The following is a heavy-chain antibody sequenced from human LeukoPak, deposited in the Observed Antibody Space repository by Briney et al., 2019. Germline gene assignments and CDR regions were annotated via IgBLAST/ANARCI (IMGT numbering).Heavy chain of an antibody. J-gene: IGHJ4*02. V-gene: IGHV3-23*01. CDR1: GFTFSSYA. CDR2: ISGSGGST. CDR3: AKVAPTTYSSSWYPKFFDY. D-gene: IGHD6-13*01. Sequence: GGSLRLSCAASGFTFSSYAMSWVRQAPGKGLEWVSAISGSGGSTYYADSVKGRFTISRDNSKNTLYPQMNSLRAEDTAVYYCAKVAPTTYSSSWYPKFFDYWGQGTLVTVSS.